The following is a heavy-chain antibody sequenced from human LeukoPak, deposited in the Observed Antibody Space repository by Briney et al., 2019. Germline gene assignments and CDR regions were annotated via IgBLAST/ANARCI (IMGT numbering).Heavy chain of an antibody. Sequence: PSETLSLTCTVSGYSISSGYLWGWTRQPPGKGLEWIGSTYHGGTTYSNPSLKSRVIISEDTSKNQFSLKLSSVTAADTAVYYCARGSGDWTYYFDYWGQGTLVTVSS. V-gene: IGHV4-38-2*02. CDR1: GYSISSGYL. D-gene: IGHD2-21*02. CDR2: TYHGGTT. CDR3: ARGSGDWTYYFDY. J-gene: IGHJ4*02.